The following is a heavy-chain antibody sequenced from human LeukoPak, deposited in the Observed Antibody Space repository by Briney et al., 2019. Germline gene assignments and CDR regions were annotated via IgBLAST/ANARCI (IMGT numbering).Heavy chain of an antibody. CDR3: TTDLGTPSYYFDY. V-gene: IGHV3-15*01. CDR1: GFPFTNTW. CDR2: IKTKTDGDGATT. J-gene: IGHJ4*02. D-gene: IGHD2-15*01. Sequence: GGSLTLSCAASGFPFTNTWMSWVRQAPGKGLEWLGRIKTKTDGDGATTDYPAPVKGRFTISRDDSKNTLYLQMNSLTTEDTAVYYCTTDLGTPSYYFDYWGQGTLVTVSS.